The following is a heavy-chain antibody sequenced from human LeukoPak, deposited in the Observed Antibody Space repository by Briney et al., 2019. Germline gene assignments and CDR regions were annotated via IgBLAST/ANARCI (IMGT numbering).Heavy chain of an antibody. CDR1: GGSISSSSYY. CDR3: ARERYCSGGSRICPDY. V-gene: IGHV4-39*07. J-gene: IGHJ4*02. CDR2: INHSGST. D-gene: IGHD2-15*01. Sequence: SETLSLTCTVSGGSISSSSYYWSWIRQPPGKGLEWIGEINHSGSTNYNPSLKSRVTISVDTSKNQFSLKLSSVTAADTAVYYCARERYCSGGSRICPDYWGQGTLVTVSS.